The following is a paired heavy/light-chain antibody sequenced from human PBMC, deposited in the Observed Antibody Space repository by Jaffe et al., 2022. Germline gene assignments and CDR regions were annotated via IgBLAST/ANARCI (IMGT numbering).Light chain of an antibody. V-gene: IGKV3-11*01. J-gene: IGKJ4*01. Sequence: EIVLTQSPATLSLSPGERATLSCRASQSVSSDLAWYQQKPGQAPSLLIYDASHRATGVPARFSGSGSGTDFTLSISSLAPEDFAVYYCQQRGSWLTFGGGTKVEVK. CDR1: QSVSSD. CDR2: DAS. CDR3: QQRGSWLT.
Heavy chain of an antibody. J-gene: IGHJ4*02. V-gene: IGHV4-38-2*01. CDR1: GYSVNSGNY. CDR2: IYHGGST. D-gene: IGHD3-10*01. CDR3: ARHKFYASGNYLYFDL. Sequence: QVQLQESGPGLVKPSETLSLTCGVSGYSVNSGNYWGWIRQSPEKGLEWIGSIYHGGSTYYNPSLKSRITMSVDTTRNEFSLKMSSVSAADTAVYYCARHKFYASGNYLYFDLWGQGTLVTVSS.